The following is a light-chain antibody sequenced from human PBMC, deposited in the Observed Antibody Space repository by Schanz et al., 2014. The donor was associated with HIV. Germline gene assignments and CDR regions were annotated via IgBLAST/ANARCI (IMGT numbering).Light chain of an antibody. CDR1: QSVSSN. Sequence: EIVMTQSPGTLSVSPGERATLSCKASQSVSSNLAWYQHKPGQAPSLLIYGASSRATGIPDRFSGSGSGTDFTLTISRLEPEDFAVYYCQQYGSSGYTFGQGTKLEIK. CDR2: GAS. V-gene: IGKV3-20*01. J-gene: IGKJ2*01. CDR3: QQYGSSGYT.